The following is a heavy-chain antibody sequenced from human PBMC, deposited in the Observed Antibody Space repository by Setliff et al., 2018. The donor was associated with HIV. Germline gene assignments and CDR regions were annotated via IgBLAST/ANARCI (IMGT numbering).Heavy chain of an antibody. CDR2: VYHTGST. CDR3: AREQYHFVVDYYYYYGMDV. V-gene: IGHV4-38-2*02. Sequence: SETLSLTCGVSGYSMSSGYYWGWIRQPPGKGLEWIGNVYHTGSTYYNPSLKSRAILSVDTSQNQFSLQLKHVTAADTAIYYCAREQYHFVVDYYYYYGMDVWGQGNTVTVS. D-gene: IGHD2-15*01. J-gene: IGHJ6*02. CDR1: GYSMSSGYY.